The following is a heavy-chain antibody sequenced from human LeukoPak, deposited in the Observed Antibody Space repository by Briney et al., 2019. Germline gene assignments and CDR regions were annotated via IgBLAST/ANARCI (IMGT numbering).Heavy chain of an antibody. J-gene: IGHJ5*02. V-gene: IGHV4-39*01. CDR1: GGPITSSSYF. CDR3: VRPSPGFDP. CDR2: IYHSGST. Sequence: PSETLSLTCTVSGGPITSSSYFWGWIRQPPGKGPEWIGSIYHSGSTSYNPSLQSRVTMSVDTSKNQFSLKLNSVTAAGTAVYYCVRPSPGFDPWGQGTLVTVSS.